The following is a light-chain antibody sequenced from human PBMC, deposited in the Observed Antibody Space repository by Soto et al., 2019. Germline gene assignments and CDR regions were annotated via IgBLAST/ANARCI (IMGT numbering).Light chain of an antibody. CDR3: QQYNHWPRMLS. J-gene: IGKJ4*01. Sequence: EIVLTQSPATLYVSPGERATLSCRASQSLSSNVAWYHQRPRQAPRLLIYDTSSRASDVPARFSGRGSGTEFTLTIASLQSEDFAIYYCQQYNHWPRMLSFGGGTKVDI. V-gene: IGKV3-15*01. CDR2: DTS. CDR1: QSLSSN.